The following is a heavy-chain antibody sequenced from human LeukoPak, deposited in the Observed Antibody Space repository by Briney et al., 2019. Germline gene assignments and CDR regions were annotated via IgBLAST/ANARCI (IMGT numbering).Heavy chain of an antibody. CDR2: IYHSGST. D-gene: IGHD5-24*01. CDR1: GGSISSSNW. Sequence: SGTLSLTCAVSGGSISSSNWWSWVRPPPGKGLEWIGEIYHSGSTNYNPSLKSRVTISVDTSKNQFSLKLSSVTAADTAVYYCARPHGYNYDFDYWGQGTLVTVSS. J-gene: IGHJ4*02. CDR3: ARPHGYNYDFDY. V-gene: IGHV4-4*02.